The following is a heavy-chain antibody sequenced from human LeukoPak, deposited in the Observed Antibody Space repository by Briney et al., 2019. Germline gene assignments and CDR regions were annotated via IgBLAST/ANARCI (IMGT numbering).Heavy chain of an antibody. CDR3: ARLTHSSGWYRY. CDR1: GFTFGDFP. V-gene: IGHV3-49*03. Sequence: GGSLRLSCTASGFTFGDFPMSWFRQAPGKGLEWVGFIRSKAYGGTTEYAASVKGRFTISRDDSKSIAYLQMNSLKTEDTAVYYCARLTHSSGWYRYWGQGTLVTVSS. CDR2: IRSKAYGGTT. J-gene: IGHJ4*02. D-gene: IGHD6-19*01.